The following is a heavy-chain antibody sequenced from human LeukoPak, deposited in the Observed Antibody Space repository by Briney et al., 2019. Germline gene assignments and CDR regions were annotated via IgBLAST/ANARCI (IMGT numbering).Heavy chain of an antibody. D-gene: IGHD4-17*01. CDR1: GGSFSGYY. V-gene: IGHV4-59*01. CDR2: IYYSGST. J-gene: IGHJ4*02. Sequence: SETLSLTCAVYGGSFSGYYWSWIRQPPGKGLEWIGYIYYSGSTNYNPSLKSRVTISVDTSKNQFSLKLSSVTAADTAVYYCARGKYGDHPDYWGQGTLVTVSS. CDR3: ARGKYGDHPDY.